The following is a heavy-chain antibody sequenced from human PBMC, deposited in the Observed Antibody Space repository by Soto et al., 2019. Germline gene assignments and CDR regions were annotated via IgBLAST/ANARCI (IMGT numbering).Heavy chain of an antibody. Sequence: GESLKISCKGSGYDFTRTWIGWVRQLPGKGLDWMGIIYPGDSETRYSPSFQGQVTISADKSISTAYLQWSSLKTSDTAMYYCARLVGGYDSYFDRWGQGTRVTV. CDR2: IYPGDSET. D-gene: IGHD5-12*01. V-gene: IGHV5-51*01. CDR1: GYDFTRTW. J-gene: IGHJ4*02. CDR3: ARLVGGYDSYFDR.